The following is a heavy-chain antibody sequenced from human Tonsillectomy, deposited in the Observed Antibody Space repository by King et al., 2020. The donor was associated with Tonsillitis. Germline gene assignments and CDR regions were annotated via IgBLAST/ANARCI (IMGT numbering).Heavy chain of an antibody. J-gene: IGHJ4*02. CDR2: IYYSGST. CDR1: GGSISSSSYY. CDR3: AGQTRFRYYGPPGYFDY. V-gene: IGHV4-39*07. D-gene: IGHD3-10*01. Sequence: QLQESGPGLVKPSETLSLTCTVSGGSISSSSYYWGWIRQPPGKGLEWIGSIYYSGSTYYNPSLKSRVTISVDTSKNQFSLKLSSVTAADTAVYYCAGQTRFRYYGPPGYFDYWGQGTLVTVSS.